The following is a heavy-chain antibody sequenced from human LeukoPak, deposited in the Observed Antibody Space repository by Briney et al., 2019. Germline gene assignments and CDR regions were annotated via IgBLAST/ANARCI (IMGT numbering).Heavy chain of an antibody. CDR1: GFIFSSYG. CDR3: AKDLAGATLFDY. J-gene: IGHJ4*02. Sequence: GGSLRLSCAASGFIFSSYGMHWVRQAPGRGLEWVSVMSYDGSEKYYADSVKGRFTISRDNSKNTLYLQMNSLRAEDTAVYYWAKDLAGATLFDYWGQGTLVTVSS. D-gene: IGHD6-19*01. CDR2: MSYDGSEK. V-gene: IGHV3-30*18.